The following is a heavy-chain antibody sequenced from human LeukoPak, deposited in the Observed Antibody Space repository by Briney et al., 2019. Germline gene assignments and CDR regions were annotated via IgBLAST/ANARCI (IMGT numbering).Heavy chain of an antibody. CDR3: ARRAYSSGSDDAFAI. V-gene: IGHV4-59*08. CDR2: IYYSGST. D-gene: IGHD3-22*01. CDR1: GGSISSYY. J-gene: IGHJ3*02. Sequence: SETLSLTCTVSGGSISSYYWSWIRQPPGKGLEWIGYIYYSGSTNYNPSLKSRVTISVDTSKNQFSLKLSSVTAADTAVYYCARRAYSSGSDDAFAIWGQGTMVTVSS.